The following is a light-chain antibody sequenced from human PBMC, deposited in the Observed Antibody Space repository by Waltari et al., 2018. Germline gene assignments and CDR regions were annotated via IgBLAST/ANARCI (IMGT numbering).Light chain of an antibody. V-gene: IGKV4-1*01. CDR2: WAS. CDR1: QSLLFRSNNKNY. Sequence: DTLMTQSQDSLTVSLGMRLTTNCHASQSLLFRSNNKNYLAWYQQKPGQPPKLLIHWASTRESGVPDRFSGSGSGTDFTLTISSLQAEDVAVYYCQQYYHIARTFGQGTRVEIK. CDR3: QQYYHIART. J-gene: IGKJ1*01.